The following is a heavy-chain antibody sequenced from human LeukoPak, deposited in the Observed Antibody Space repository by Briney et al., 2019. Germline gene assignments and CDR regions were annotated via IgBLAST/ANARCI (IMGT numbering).Heavy chain of an antibody. CDR3: ATGGGATVTLYYFDY. D-gene: IGHD4-11*01. V-gene: IGHV3-23*01. CDR1: GFTFSSYA. Sequence: PGGSLRLSCAASGFTFSSYAMGWVRQAPGKGLEWVSAISGSGGSTYYADSVKGRFTISRDNSKNTLYLQMNSLRAEDTAVYYCATGGGATVTLYYFDYWGQGTLVTVSS. CDR2: ISGSGGST. J-gene: IGHJ4*02.